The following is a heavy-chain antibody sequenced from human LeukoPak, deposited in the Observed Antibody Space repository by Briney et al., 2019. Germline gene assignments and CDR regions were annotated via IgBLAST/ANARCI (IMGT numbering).Heavy chain of an antibody. J-gene: IGHJ6*03. Sequence: PGRSLSLSCAASGFTFSSYGMHWVRQAPGKGLEWVAVISYDGSNKYYADSVKGRFTISRDNSKNTLYLQMNSLRAEDTAVYYCAKEGGAAGTAYYYYYYMDVWGKGTTVTVSS. V-gene: IGHV3-30*18. CDR1: GFTFSSYG. CDR3: AKEGGAAGTAYYYYYYMDV. CDR2: ISYDGSNK. D-gene: IGHD6-13*01.